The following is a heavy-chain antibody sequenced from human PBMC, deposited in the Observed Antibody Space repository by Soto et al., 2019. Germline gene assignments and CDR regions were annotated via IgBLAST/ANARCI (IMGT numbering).Heavy chain of an antibody. D-gene: IGHD1-1*01. CDR2: IKQDGSEK. V-gene: IGHV3-7*01. Sequence: GGSLRLSCAASGFTCSSYWMSWVRQAPGKGLEWVANIKQDGSEKYYVDSVKGRFTISRDNAKNSLYLQMNSLRAEDTAVYYCASWSGTLFDYWGQGTLVTVSS. J-gene: IGHJ4*02. CDR1: GFTCSSYW. CDR3: ASWSGTLFDY.